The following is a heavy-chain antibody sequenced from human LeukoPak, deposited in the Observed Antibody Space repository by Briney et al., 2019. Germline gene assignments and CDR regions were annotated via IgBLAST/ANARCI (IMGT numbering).Heavy chain of an antibody. CDR1: GFTFSSYE. Sequence: PGGSLRLSCAASGFTFSSYEMNWVRQAPGKGLEWVSYISSSGSTIYYADSVKGRFTLSRDNSKDTLYLQMNSLRAEDTAVYYCAKDSDPYGSGSLGYWGQGILVTVSS. J-gene: IGHJ4*02. V-gene: IGHV3-48*03. D-gene: IGHD3-10*01. CDR2: ISSSGSTI. CDR3: AKDSDPYGSGSLGY.